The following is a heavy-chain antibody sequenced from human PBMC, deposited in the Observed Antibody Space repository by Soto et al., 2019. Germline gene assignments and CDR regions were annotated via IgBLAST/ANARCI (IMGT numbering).Heavy chain of an antibody. CDR2: ISSSSSTI. CDR1: EGKCGGHG. V-gene: IGHV3-48*02. Sequence: AAEGKCGGHGSSRVSKEKGKGLEWVSYISSSSSTIYYADSVKGRFTISRDNAKNSLYLHMNSLRDEDTAVYYCARDAVSICSGGSCLYYCCYGMDFWGHGSTVTVFS. D-gene: IGHD2-15*01. J-gene: IGHJ6*02. CDR3: ARDAVSICSGGSCLYYCCYGMDF.